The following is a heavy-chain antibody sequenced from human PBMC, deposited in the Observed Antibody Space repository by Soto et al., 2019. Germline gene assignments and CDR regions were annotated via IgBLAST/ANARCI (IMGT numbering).Heavy chain of an antibody. CDR3: ARDRKAAAGTGYYYYMDV. J-gene: IGHJ6*03. V-gene: IGHV1-18*01. D-gene: IGHD6-13*01. CDR2: ISAYNGNT. Sequence: ASVKVSCKASGYTFTSYGISWVRQAPGQGLEWMGWISAYNGNTNYAQKLQGRVTMTTDTSTSTAYMELRSLRSDDTAVYYCARDRKAAAGTGYYYYMDVWGKGTTVTVSS. CDR1: GYTFTSYG.